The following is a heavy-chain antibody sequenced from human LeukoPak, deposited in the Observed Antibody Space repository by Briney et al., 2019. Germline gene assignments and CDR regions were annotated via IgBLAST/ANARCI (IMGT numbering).Heavy chain of an antibody. V-gene: IGHV4-34*01. Sequence: SETLSLTCAVYGGSFRGYYWSWIRQPPGKGLEWIGEINHSGSSNYNPSLKSRVTISVDTSKNHFSLRLRSVTAADTAVYYCARHAIPFFDSWGQGALVTVSS. CDR3: ARHAIPFFDS. CDR1: GGSFRGYY. J-gene: IGHJ5*01. D-gene: IGHD2-21*01. CDR2: INHSGSS.